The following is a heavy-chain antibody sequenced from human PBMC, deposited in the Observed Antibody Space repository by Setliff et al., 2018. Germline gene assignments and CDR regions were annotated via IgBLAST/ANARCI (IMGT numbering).Heavy chain of an antibody. J-gene: IGHJ4*02. D-gene: IGHD3-3*01. CDR3: ARRGLGYDFWSGYYTMYYFDY. Sequence: SETLSLTCAVSGGSISSSNWWSWVRQPPGKGVEWIGSIYYSGSTYYNPSLKSRVSISIDTSKNQFSLNLSSVTAADTAVYYCARRGLGYDFWSGYYTMYYFDYWGQGTLVTVSS. V-gene: IGHV4-4*02. CDR1: GGSISSSNW. CDR2: IYYSGST.